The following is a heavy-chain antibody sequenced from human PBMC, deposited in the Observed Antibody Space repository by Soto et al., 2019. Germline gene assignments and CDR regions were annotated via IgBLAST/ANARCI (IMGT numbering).Heavy chain of an antibody. CDR1: GYRFTSYG. Sequence: ASVKVSCAASGYRFTSYGSSWVRQAPGQGLEWMGWISAYNGNTNYAQKLQGRVTMTTDTSTSTAYMELRSLRSDDTAVYYCAREGYDSSGYPVYYFDYWGQGTLVTVS. D-gene: IGHD3-22*01. CDR2: ISAYNGNT. V-gene: IGHV1-18*01. J-gene: IGHJ4*02. CDR3: AREGYDSSGYPVYYFDY.